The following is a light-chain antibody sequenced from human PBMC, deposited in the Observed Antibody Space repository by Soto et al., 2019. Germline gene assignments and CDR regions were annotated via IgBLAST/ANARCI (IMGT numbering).Light chain of an antibody. V-gene: IGLV2-14*01. CDR3: SSYTRSSTTYV. Sequence: QSALTQPASVSGSPGQSISISCTGTSSDVGGYNYVSWYQQHPGQAPRLMIYEVTNRPSGVANRFSGSKSGNTASLTISGVQAEDEADYYCSSYTRSSTTYVFGTGTKVTVL. CDR2: EVT. CDR1: SSDVGGYNY. J-gene: IGLJ1*01.